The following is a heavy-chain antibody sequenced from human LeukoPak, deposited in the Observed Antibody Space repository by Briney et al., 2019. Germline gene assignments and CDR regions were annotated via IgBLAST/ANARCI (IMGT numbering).Heavy chain of an antibody. CDR3: AKDQSGTYYTFDY. CDR1: GFTFSSYG. V-gene: IGHV3-30*02. J-gene: IGHJ4*02. D-gene: IGHD1-26*01. CDR2: IRYDGSKK. Sequence: GGSLRLSCAASGFTFSSYGMHWVRQAPGKGLEWVAFIRYDGSKKYYAYSVKGRFTISRGNFKSTLYLEMNNRRQNGTAVYYCAKDQSGTYYTFDYWGQGTLVTVSS.